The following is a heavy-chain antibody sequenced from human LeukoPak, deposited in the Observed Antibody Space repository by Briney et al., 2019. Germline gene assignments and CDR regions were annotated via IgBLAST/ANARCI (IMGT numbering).Heavy chain of an antibody. CDR3: VRVSGGVFEY. V-gene: IGHV6-1*01. CDR1: GDSVSSNRFT. CDR2: TYYRSKWSN. J-gene: IGHJ4*02. Sequence: SQTLSLTCAISGDSVSSNRFTWNWIRQSPSRGVEGLGRTYYRSKWSNDYSESVKSRITISPDTSKNQFSLQLRSVTPEDTAVYYYVRVSGGVFEYWGQGTLVTVSS. D-gene: IGHD2-8*02.